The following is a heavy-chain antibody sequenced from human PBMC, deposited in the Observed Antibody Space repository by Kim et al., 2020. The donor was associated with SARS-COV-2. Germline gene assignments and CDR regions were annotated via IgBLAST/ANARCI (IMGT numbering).Heavy chain of an antibody. Sequence: SETLSLTCTVSGGSISSGDYYWSWIRQPPGKGLEWIGYIYYSGSTYYNPSLKSRVTISVDTSKNQFSLKLSSVTAADTAVYYCARDRGITMVQGVIIGDNWFDPWGQGTLVTVSS. V-gene: IGHV4-30-4*01. D-gene: IGHD3-10*01. J-gene: IGHJ5*02. CDR2: IYYSGST. CDR1: GGSISSGDYY. CDR3: ARDRGITMVQGVIIGDNWFDP.